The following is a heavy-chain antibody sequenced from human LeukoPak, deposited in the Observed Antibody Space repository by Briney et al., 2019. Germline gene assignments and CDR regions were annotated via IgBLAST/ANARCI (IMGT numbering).Heavy chain of an antibody. CDR2: ISGSANDI. CDR3: ARDYDQVTPRGMDV. D-gene: IGHD2-21*02. V-gene: IGHV3-11*01. Sequence: GGSLRPSCVASGFTFSDSYMSWIRQAPGKGLEWLSYISGSANDIYHVDSVRGRFTISRDNAKNSLYLQMNSLRAEDTAVYYCARDYDQVTPRGMDVWGQGTTVTVSS. J-gene: IGHJ6*02. CDR1: GFTFSDSY.